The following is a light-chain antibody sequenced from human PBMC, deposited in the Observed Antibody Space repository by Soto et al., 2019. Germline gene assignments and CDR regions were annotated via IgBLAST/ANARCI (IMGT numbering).Light chain of an antibody. Sequence: DIQINQSPSTLSATVGDRVTITCRASQTISSWLAWYQQKPGKAPKLLIYKASTLKSGVPSRFSGSGSGTEFTLTISSLQPDDFATYYCQHYNSYSEAFGQGTKVDI. V-gene: IGKV1-5*03. J-gene: IGKJ1*01. CDR1: QTISSW. CDR2: KAS. CDR3: QHYNSYSEA.